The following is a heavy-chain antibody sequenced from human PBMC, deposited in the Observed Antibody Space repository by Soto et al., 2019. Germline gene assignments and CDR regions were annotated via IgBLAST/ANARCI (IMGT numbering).Heavy chain of an antibody. D-gene: IGHD3-10*01. CDR3: ARDGPYYYASRMDV. Sequence: EVQLVESGGGLVQPGGSLRLSCVASGIPVSSNYMTWVRQAPGKGLEWVSVLHSGGDTYYANSVKRRFTISRHESTNTLFLQMNSLTAEDTAVYYCARDGPYYYASRMDVWGQGTTVTVSS. CDR2: LHSGGDT. V-gene: IGHV3-53*04. J-gene: IGHJ6*02. CDR1: GIPVSSNY.